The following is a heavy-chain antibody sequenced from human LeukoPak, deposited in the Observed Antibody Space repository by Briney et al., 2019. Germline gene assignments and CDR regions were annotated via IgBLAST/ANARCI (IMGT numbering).Heavy chain of an antibody. CDR3: AKLVAVAGRNY. CDR2: VSGRDDST. D-gene: IGHD6-19*01. J-gene: IGHJ4*02. CDR1: GFTFSSYA. V-gene: IGHV3-23*01. Sequence: GGSLRLSCAASGFTFSSYAMSWVRQAPGKGLEWVSAVSGRDDSTYYADSVKGRFTFSRDNSKNTLYLQMNSLRAEDTAVYYCAKLVAVAGRNYWGQGTLVTVSS.